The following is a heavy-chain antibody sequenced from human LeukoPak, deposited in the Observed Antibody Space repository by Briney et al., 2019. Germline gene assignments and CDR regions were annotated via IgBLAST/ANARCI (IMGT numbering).Heavy chain of an antibody. CDR2: ISSDTNTI. CDR1: GFSFSSYN. D-gene: IGHD2-15*01. V-gene: IGHV3-48*04. Sequence: GGSLRLSCAASGFSFSSYNMNWVRQAPGKGLEWVSYISSDTNTIYYADSVRGRFIISRDNAKNSLYLQMNSLRAEDTALYFCAKDRGGGSQLGDAFDVWGQGTMVSVSS. CDR3: AKDRGGGSQLGDAFDV. J-gene: IGHJ3*01.